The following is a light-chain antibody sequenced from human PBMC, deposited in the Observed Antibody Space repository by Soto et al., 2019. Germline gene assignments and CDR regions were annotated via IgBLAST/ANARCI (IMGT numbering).Light chain of an antibody. J-gene: IGKJ5*01. CDR1: QSITSY. Sequence: DIQMTQSPSSLSASVGDRVTITCRASQSITSYLNWYQQKPGQAPKLLIYAASSLQSGVPSRFSGSGSGTDFTLTISSLQPEDFAPYYFQQSYSTGITFGQGTRLEIK. CDR2: AAS. V-gene: IGKV1-39*01. CDR3: QQSYSTGIT.